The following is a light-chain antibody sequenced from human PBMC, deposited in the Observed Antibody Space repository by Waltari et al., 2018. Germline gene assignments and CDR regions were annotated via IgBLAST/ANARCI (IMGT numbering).Light chain of an antibody. J-gene: IGKJ1*01. V-gene: IGKV1-39*01. CDR3: QQNDRTPPT. CDR1: QSISDY. Sequence: DIQVIQSPSSLSASVGDRVTIPCRASQSISDYLNWCQVTPGRAPNLLIYAANGLQRGVPSRCNGSGSGAHVTLTISRLRPEDSASDFCQQNDRTPPTFGQGTKVEI. CDR2: AAN.